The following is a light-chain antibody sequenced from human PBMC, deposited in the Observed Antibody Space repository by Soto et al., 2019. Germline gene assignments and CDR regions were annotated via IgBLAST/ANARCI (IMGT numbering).Light chain of an antibody. J-gene: IGKJ5*01. CDR2: AAS. V-gene: IGKV1-12*01. Sequence: DIQMTQSPSSVSASVGDRVTITCRASQDIGSWLAWYQQKPGKAPKLLIYAASSLPSGVPSRFSGGGSGTDFTLTISSLQPEDFATYYCRQANSFPITFGQGTRLEIK. CDR3: RQANSFPIT. CDR1: QDIGSW.